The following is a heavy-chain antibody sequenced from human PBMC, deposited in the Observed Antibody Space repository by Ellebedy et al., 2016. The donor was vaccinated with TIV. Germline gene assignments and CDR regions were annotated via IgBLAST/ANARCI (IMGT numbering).Heavy chain of an antibody. CDR2: INHSGST. J-gene: IGHJ5*02. Sequence: SETLSLXXTVSGGSVSSGGYYWSWIRQPPGKGLEWIGEINHSGSTNYNPSLKSRVTISVDTSKNQFSLKLSSVTAADTAVYYCARVSRSGSGSYFPHRRDNWFDPWGQGTLVTVSS. V-gene: IGHV4-61*08. D-gene: IGHD3-10*01. CDR1: GGSVSSGGYY. CDR3: ARVSRSGSGSYFPHRRDNWFDP.